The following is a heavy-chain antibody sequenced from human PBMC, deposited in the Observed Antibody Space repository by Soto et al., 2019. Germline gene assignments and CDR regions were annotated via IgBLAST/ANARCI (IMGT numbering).Heavy chain of an antibody. D-gene: IGHD1-26*01. V-gene: IGHV4-61*08. CDR3: ARGGADDAFDI. Sequence: SETLSLTCAVSGGSISSGGYSWRWIRQPPGKGLEWIGYIYYSGSTNYNPSLKSRVTISVDTSKNQFSLKLSSVTAADTAVYYCARGGADDAFDIWGQGTMVTVSS. CDR2: IYYSGST. CDR1: GGSISSGGYS. J-gene: IGHJ3*02.